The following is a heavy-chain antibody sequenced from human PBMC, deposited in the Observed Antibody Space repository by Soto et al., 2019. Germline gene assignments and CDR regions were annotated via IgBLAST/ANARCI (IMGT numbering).Heavy chain of an antibody. CDR3: AKDSCSSTSCLYYYYGMDV. D-gene: IGHD2-2*01. V-gene: IGHV3-9*01. J-gene: IGHJ6*02. CDR2: ISWNSGSI. CDR1: GFTFDDYA. Sequence: GGSLRLSCAASGFTFDDYAMHWVRQAPGKGLEWVSGISWNSGSIGYADSVKGRFTISRDNAKNSLYLQMNSLRAEDTALYYCAKDSCSSTSCLYYYYGMDVWGQGTTVTVSS.